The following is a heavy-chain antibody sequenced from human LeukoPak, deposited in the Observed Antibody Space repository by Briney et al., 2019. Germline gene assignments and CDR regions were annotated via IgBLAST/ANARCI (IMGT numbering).Heavy chain of an antibody. Sequence: GASVKVSCKASGYTFTGYYMHWVRQAPGQGLEWMGWINANSGGTNYAQKFQGRVTMTRDTSISTAYMELSRLRSDDTAVYYCARECSSTSCNGGDAFDIWGQGTMVTVSS. CDR2: INANSGGT. D-gene: IGHD2-2*01. CDR1: GYTFTGYY. V-gene: IGHV1-2*02. J-gene: IGHJ3*02. CDR3: ARECSSTSCNGGDAFDI.